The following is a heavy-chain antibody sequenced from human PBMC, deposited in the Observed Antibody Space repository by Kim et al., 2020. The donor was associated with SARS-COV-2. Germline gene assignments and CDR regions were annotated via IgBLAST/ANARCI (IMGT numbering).Heavy chain of an antibody. CDR1: GGSISSGGYY. Sequence: SETLSLTCTVSGGSISSGGYYWSWIRQHPGKGLEWIGYIYYSGSTYYNPSLKSRVTISVDTSKNQFSLKLSSVTASDTAVYYCARTRITMIVVVTHFDYWGQGTLVTVSS. CDR2: IYYSGST. D-gene: IGHD3-22*01. V-gene: IGHV4-31*03. J-gene: IGHJ4*02. CDR3: ARTRITMIVVVTHFDY.